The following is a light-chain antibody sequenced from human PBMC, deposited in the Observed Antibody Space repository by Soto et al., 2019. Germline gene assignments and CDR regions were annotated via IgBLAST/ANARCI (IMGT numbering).Light chain of an antibody. V-gene: IGKV3-20*01. CDR3: QDYGTSHPRT. CDR2: GGS. J-gene: IGKJ1*01. Sequence: EVVLTQSPGALSLSPGEGVTLSCRASQNIRGNELAWYRQKRGQAPRLLMYGGSTRADGIPDRFSGRGTGTNFTLTKSSLEPEAYAVYYCQDYGTSHPRTFGQGTKQEIK. CDR1: QNIRGNE.